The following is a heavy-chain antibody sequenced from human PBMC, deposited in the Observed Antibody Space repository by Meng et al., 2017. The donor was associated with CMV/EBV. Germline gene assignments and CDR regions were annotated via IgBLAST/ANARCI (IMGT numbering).Heavy chain of an antibody. D-gene: IGHD2-15*01. J-gene: IGHJ6*02. Sequence: GGSLRLSCTVSGDSIRSSSYYWGWVRQAPGKGLEWVANIKQDGSEKYYVDSVKGRFTISRDNAKNSLYLQMNSLRAEDTAVYYCARDCLDGVRGSCSYYYYYGMDVWGQGTTVTVSS. CDR2: IKQDGSEK. V-gene: IGHV3-7*01. CDR1: GDSIRSSSYY. CDR3: ARDCLDGVRGSCSYYYYYGMDV.